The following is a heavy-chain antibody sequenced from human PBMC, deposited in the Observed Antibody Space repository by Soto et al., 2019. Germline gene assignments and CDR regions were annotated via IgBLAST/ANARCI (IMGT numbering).Heavy chain of an antibody. CDR2: ISYDGSNK. J-gene: IGHJ4*02. D-gene: IGHD5-12*01. V-gene: IGHV3-30-3*01. CDR1: GFTFSSYA. CDR3: ARVHTEDGYNYGSYYFDY. Sequence: GGSLRLSCAASGFTFSSYAMHWVRQAPGKGLEWVAVISYDGSNKYYADSVKGRFTISRDNSKNTLYLQMNSLRAEDTAVYYCARVHTEDGYNYGSYYFDYWGQETLVTVSS.